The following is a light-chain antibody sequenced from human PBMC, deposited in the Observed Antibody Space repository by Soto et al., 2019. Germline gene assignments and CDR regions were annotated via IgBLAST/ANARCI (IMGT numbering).Light chain of an antibody. CDR3: QLYNNWPPFT. CDR1: QSVSSN. Sequence: EIVMTQSPATLSVSPGERATLSCRASQSVSSNLAWYQQKPGQAPRLLIYGASTRATGIPARFSGSGSGTEFTLTISSLQSADFAVYYCQLYNNWPPFTFGPGTKVDIK. J-gene: IGKJ3*01. CDR2: GAS. V-gene: IGKV3-15*01.